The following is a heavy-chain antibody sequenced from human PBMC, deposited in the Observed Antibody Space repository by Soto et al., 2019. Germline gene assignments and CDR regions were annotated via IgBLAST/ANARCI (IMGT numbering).Heavy chain of an antibody. Sequence: PGGSLRLSCAASGFTFTNYEMNWVRQAPGWGLEWISYISSSGKTIPYADSVKGRFTISRDNAKNSLYLQMNSLRAEDTAVYYCARDPEKYSGSDLGIDYWGQGTLVTVSS. CDR3: ARDPEKYSGSDLGIDY. V-gene: IGHV3-48*03. J-gene: IGHJ4*02. D-gene: IGHD5-12*01. CDR1: GFTFTNYE. CDR2: ISSSGKTI.